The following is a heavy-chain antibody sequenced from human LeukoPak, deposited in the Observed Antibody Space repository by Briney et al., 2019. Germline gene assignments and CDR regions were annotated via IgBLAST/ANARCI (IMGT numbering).Heavy chain of an antibody. J-gene: IGHJ3*02. D-gene: IGHD3-22*01. CDR2: ISASGGTT. Sequence: GGSLRLSCAASGFTFSNYAMTWVRQAPGKGLEWVSGISASGGTTYYADSVKGRFTISRDNSRNTLNLQINSLRAEDTAVYYCAKRPRDTSGYYLGAFDIWGQGTMVTISS. CDR1: GFTFSNYA. V-gene: IGHV3-23*01. CDR3: AKRPRDTSGYYLGAFDI.